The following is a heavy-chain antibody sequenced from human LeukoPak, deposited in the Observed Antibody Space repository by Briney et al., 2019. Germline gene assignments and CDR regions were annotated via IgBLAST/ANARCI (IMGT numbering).Heavy chain of an antibody. V-gene: IGHV4-39*07. J-gene: IGHJ4*02. CDR2: IYYSGST. Sequence: SETLSLTCTVSGGSISSSSYYWGWIRQPPGKGLEWIGSIYYSGSTYYNPSLKSRVTISVDTSKNQFSLKLSSVTAADTAVYYCARVDTWGELNFDYWGQGTLVTVSS. CDR3: ARVDTWGELNFDY. D-gene: IGHD2-15*01. CDR1: GGSISSSSYY.